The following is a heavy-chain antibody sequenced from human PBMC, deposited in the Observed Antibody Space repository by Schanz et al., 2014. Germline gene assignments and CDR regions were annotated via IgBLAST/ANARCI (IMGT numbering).Heavy chain of an antibody. CDR2: INAHTGNT. V-gene: IGHV1-18*01. J-gene: IGHJ3*02. CDR1: GYIFGSHG. Sequence: QLMQSGSEVRKPGASVKVSCKASGYIFGSHGMTWVRQAPGQGPELMGWINAHTGNTQYAQKFQGRVNMTRDTVTTTVHLELTRLRTDDTAIYYCARVHIATYHYNSPGAFDIWRRGTIVTVSS. CDR3: ARVHIATYHYNSPGAFDI. D-gene: IGHD3-10*01.